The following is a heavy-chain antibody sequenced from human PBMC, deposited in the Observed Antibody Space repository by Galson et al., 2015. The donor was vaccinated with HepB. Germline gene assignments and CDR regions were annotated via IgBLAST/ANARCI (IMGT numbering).Heavy chain of an antibody. CDR1: GFTFSSYG. V-gene: IGHV3-33*01. CDR2: IWYDGSNK. Sequence: SLRLSCAASGFTFSSYGMHWVRQAPGKGLEWVAVIWYDGSNKNYADSVKGRFTIFRDNSKNTLYLQMNSLRAEDTAVYFCAREGAYCGGDCYSYFDSWGQGTLVTVSS. D-gene: IGHD2-21*02. CDR3: AREGAYCGGDCYSYFDS. J-gene: IGHJ4*02.